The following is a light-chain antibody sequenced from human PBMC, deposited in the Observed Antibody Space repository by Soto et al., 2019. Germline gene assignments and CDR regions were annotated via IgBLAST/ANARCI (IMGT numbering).Light chain of an antibody. Sequence: EIVLTQSPGTLSLSPGERASLSCRASQSVSSEKLAWYQQKPGQAPRLLIFGASGRATGIPERFSGSGSGTDFSLTITRMYAADHAVYYCQQYGSSLLPFGGGTKVDIK. CDR2: GAS. J-gene: IGKJ4*01. CDR3: QQYGSSLLP. V-gene: IGKV3-20*01. CDR1: QSVSSEK.